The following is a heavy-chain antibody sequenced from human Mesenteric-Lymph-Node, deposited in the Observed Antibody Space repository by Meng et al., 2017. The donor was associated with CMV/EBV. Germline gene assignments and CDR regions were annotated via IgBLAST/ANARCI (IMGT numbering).Heavy chain of an antibody. CDR2: IIPILKKA. J-gene: IGHJ6*02. D-gene: IGHD1-14*01. CDR3: ARASTAYFYYYALDV. V-gene: IGHV1-69*10. Sequence: SVKVSCQVSGGTFGTYAVSWVRQAPGQGLEWMGGIIPILKKANYAQNFQGRVTITADESTDTAYMDLSSLRSEDTAVYYCARASTAYFYYYALDVWGQGTTVAVSS. CDR1: GGTFGTYA.